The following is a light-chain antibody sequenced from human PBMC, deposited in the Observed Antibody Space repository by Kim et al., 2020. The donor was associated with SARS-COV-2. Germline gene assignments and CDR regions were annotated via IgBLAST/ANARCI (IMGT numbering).Light chain of an antibody. Sequence: SLKCNCTLSSGHSNYAIAWHPQQPEKGPRYLMKVNSDVSHTKGDGIPDLFSASSSGAERYLTISSLQSDDEADYYCQTWGNGIVVFGGGTQLTVL. V-gene: IGLV4-69*01. CDR1: SGHSNYA. J-gene: IGLJ2*01. CDR3: QTWGNGIVV. CDR2: VNSDVSH.